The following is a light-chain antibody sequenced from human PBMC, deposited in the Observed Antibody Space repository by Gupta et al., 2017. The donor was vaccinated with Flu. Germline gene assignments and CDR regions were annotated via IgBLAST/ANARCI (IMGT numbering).Light chain of an antibody. V-gene: IGKV3-11*01. CDR2: GAS. CDR3: QQSSGWYT. CDR1: QSVGSY. J-gene: IGKJ2*01. Sequence: EIVLTQSPATLSLSPGERATLSFRANQSVGSYLAWYRQKPGQAPRLLIDGASNRAPGIPARFSGSVSGTDFTRTISRLEPEDFAVYYCQQSSGWYTFGQGTRVEIK.